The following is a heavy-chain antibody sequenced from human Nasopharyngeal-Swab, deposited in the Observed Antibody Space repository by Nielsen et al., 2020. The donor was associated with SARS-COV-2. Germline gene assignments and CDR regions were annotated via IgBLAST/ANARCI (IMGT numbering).Heavy chain of an antibody. CDR2: IDPSDSYT. Sequence: GGSLRLSCKGSGYSFTSYWISWVRQMPGKGLEWMGRIDPSDSYTNYSPSFQGHVTISADKSISTAYLQWSSLKASDTAMYYCARQMVTNHYYYYGMDVWGQGTTVTVSS. V-gene: IGHV5-10-1*01. J-gene: IGHJ6*02. D-gene: IGHD5-18*01. CDR1: GYSFTSYW. CDR3: ARQMVTNHYYYYGMDV.